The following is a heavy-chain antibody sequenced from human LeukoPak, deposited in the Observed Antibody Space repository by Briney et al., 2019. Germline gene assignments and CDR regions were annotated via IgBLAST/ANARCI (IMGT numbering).Heavy chain of an antibody. J-gene: IGHJ4*02. CDR1: GGSISSYY. Sequence: SETLSLTCTVSGGSISSYYWSWIRQPPGKGLEWIGYIYYSGSTNYNPSLKSRVTISVDTSKNQSSLKLSSVTAADTAVYYCARFSILGTIDYWGQGTLVTVSS. CDR3: ARFSILGTIDY. V-gene: IGHV4-59*01. CDR2: IYYSGST. D-gene: IGHD7-27*01.